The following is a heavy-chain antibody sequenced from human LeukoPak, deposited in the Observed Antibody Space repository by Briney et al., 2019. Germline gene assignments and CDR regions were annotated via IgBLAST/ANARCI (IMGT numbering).Heavy chain of an antibody. Sequence: ASVKVSCRASGYTFTSYAMHWVRQAPGQRLEWMGWINAGNGNTKYSQKFQGRVTITRDTSASTAYMELSSLRSEDTAVYYCARVEGGLTGPGAFDIWGQGTMVTVSS. CDR2: INAGNGNT. CDR3: ARVEGGLTGPGAFDI. V-gene: IGHV1-3*01. CDR1: GYTFTSYA. D-gene: IGHD3-9*01. J-gene: IGHJ3*02.